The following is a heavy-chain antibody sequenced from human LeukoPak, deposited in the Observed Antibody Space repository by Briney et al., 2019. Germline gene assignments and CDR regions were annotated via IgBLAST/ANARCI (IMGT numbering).Heavy chain of an antibody. CDR2: ISWNSGSI. J-gene: IGHJ4*02. D-gene: IGHD3-10*01. Sequence: GRSLRLSCAASGFTFDDYAMRWVRQAPGKGLEWVSGISWNSGSIGYADSVKGRFTISRDNAKNSLYLQMNSLRAEDTAFYYCAKGSSYGSGSYAGDYWGQGTLVTVSS. V-gene: IGHV3-9*01. CDR1: GFTFDDYA. CDR3: AKGSSYGSGSYAGDY.